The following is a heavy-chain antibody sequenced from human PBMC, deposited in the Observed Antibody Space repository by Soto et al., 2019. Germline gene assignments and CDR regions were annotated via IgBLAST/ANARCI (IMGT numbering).Heavy chain of an antibody. Sequence: QGQLVQSGGEVTKPGASVKVSCNSSGYTFTSYGISWVRQAPGQGLESMGWISPYSGHTKEAQKVQGRVTLTTETSTGTAYMELTSLASDDTAVYYCARDRCTTAKCNTHHLDVWRQGTTVTVSS. CDR2: ISPYSGHT. J-gene: IGHJ6*02. CDR3: ARDRCTTAKCNTHHLDV. CDR1: GYTFTSYG. D-gene: IGHD2-8*01. V-gene: IGHV1-18*04.